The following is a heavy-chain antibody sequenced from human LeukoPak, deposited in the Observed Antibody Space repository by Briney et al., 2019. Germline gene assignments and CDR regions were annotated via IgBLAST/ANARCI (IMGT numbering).Heavy chain of an antibody. J-gene: IGHJ4*02. V-gene: IGHV4-31*11. CDR2: IYENGYA. Sequence: SQTLSLTCVVSGDSISSNNYWHWIRHHPGKGLEWLGYIYENGYAYYNPSLKSRVTISVDTSKNQFSLKLSSVTAADTAVYYCAREFDYWGQGTLVTVSS. CDR3: AREFDY. CDR1: GDSISSNNY.